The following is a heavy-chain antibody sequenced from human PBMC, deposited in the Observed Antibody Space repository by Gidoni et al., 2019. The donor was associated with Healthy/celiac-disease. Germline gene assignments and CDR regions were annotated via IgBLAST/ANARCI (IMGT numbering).Heavy chain of an antibody. D-gene: IGHD3-22*01. Sequence: QVQLVQSGAEVKKPGASVKVSCKASGHTFTSYAMHWVRQAPGQRLEWMGWINAGNGNTKYSQKFQGRVTITRDTSASTAYMELSSLRSEDTAVYYCAREYYYDSSGYYNYWYFDLWGRGTLVTVSS. CDR1: GHTFTSYA. V-gene: IGHV1-3*01. CDR3: AREYYYDSSGYYNYWYFDL. CDR2: INAGNGNT. J-gene: IGHJ2*01.